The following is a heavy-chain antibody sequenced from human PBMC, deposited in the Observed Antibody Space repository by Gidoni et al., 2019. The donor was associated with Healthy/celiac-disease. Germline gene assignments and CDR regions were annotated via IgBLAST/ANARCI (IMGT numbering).Heavy chain of an antibody. V-gene: IGHV1-69*12. CDR2: IIPIVGTA. CDR3: ARDRKGGAKNYYGMDV. D-gene: IGHD1-26*01. Sequence: VQLVQSGAEVKKPGSSVTVSCKASGGSFSSYAISGVRKAPGQGIEWMGGIIPIVGTANYDQKFQGRVKITADESTSTAYMERSSLRSEDTAVYYCARDRKGGAKNYYGMDVCGQGTTVTVSS. J-gene: IGHJ6*02. CDR1: GGSFSSYA.